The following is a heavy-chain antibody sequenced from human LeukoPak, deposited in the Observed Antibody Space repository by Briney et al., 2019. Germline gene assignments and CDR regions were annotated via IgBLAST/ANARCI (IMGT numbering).Heavy chain of an antibody. CDR2: IYTSGST. J-gene: IGHJ3*02. V-gene: IGHV4-61*02. CDR1: GGSISSGSYY. D-gene: IGHD3-22*01. Sequence: PSETLSLTCTVSGGSISSGSYYWSWIQQPAGKGLEWIGRIYTSGSTNYNPSLKSRVTISVDTSKNQFSLKLSSVTAADTAVYYCAREPHIIYYDSSGSFDAFDIWGQGTMVTVSS. CDR3: AREPHIIYYDSSGSFDAFDI.